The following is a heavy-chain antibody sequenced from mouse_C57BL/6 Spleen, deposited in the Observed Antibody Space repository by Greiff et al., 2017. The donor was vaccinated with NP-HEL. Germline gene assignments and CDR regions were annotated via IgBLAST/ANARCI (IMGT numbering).Heavy chain of an antibody. CDR3: ARGGSSGYGY. V-gene: IGHV1-50*01. Sequence: QVQLQQPGAELVKPGASVKLSCKASGYTFTSYWMQWVKQRPGRGLEWIGEIDPSDSYTNYNQKFKGKATLTVDTSSSTAYMQLSSLTSEDSAVYYCARGGSSGYGYWGQGTTLTVSS. CDR1: GYTFTSYW. D-gene: IGHD3-2*02. J-gene: IGHJ2*01. CDR2: IDPSDSYT.